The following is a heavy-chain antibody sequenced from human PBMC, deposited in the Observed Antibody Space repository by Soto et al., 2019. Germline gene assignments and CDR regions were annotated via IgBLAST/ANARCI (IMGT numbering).Heavy chain of an antibody. D-gene: IGHD3-3*01. Sequence: ASVKVSCKASGYTFTSYYMHWVRQAPGQGLEWMGIINPSGGSTGYAQKFQGRVTMTRDTSTSTVYMELSSLRSEDTAVYYCAREESDSITICVPARPYYYYGMDVWGQGTTVTVSS. J-gene: IGHJ6*02. CDR1: GYTFTSYY. CDR2: INPSGGST. CDR3: AREESDSITICVPARPYYYYGMDV. V-gene: IGHV1-46*01.